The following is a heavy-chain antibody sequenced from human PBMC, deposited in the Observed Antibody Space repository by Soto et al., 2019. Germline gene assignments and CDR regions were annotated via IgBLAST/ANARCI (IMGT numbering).Heavy chain of an antibody. CDR3: AKSWIQLWLLFDY. J-gene: IGHJ4*02. D-gene: IGHD5-18*01. Sequence: PGGSLRLSCAASGFTFSSYGMHWVRQAPGKGLEWVAVISYDGSNKYYADSVKGRFTISRDNSKNTLYLQMNSLRAEDTAVYYCAKSWIQLWLLFDYWGQGTLVTVSS. CDR2: ISYDGSNK. CDR1: GFTFSSYG. V-gene: IGHV3-30*18.